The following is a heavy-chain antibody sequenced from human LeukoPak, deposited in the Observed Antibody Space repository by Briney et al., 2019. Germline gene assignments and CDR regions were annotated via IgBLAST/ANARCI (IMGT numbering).Heavy chain of an antibody. CDR1: GYTFTTYG. J-gene: IGHJ4*02. CDR3: ARHVRPIGSSWSQFNFDY. CDR2: INAYSGNT. V-gene: IGHV1-18*01. D-gene: IGHD6-13*01. Sequence: GASVKVSCKASGYTFTTYGISWVRQAPGQGLEWMGWINAYSGNTNYAQKFQGRVTMTTDTSTSTAYMELRSLRSDDTAVYYCARHVRPIGSSWSQFNFDYWGQGTLVTVSS.